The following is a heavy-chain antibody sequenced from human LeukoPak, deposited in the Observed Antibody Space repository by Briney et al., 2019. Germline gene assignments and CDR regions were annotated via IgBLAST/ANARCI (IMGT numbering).Heavy chain of an antibody. CDR1: GFTFSSYA. CDR3: ARVGSTTYYYDSSGYYFDY. J-gene: IGHJ4*02. CDR2: ISSSSSYI. D-gene: IGHD3-22*01. V-gene: IGHV3-21*01. Sequence: PGGSLRLSCAASGFTFSSYAMSWVRQAPGKGLEWVSSISSSSSYIYYADSVKGRFTISRDNAKNSLYLQMNSLRAEDTAVYYCARVGSTTYYYDSSGYYFDYWGQGTLVTVSS.